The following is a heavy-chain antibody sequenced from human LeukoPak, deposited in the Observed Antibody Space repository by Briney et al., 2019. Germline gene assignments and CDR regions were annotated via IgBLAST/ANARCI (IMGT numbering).Heavy chain of an antibody. J-gene: IGHJ6*03. CDR2: IKKDGGEK. CDR3: ARVIGDSTYMDV. D-gene: IGHD6-13*01. CDR1: GFTFSSYW. Sequence: GGSLRLSCAASGFTFSSYWMSWVRQAPGKGLEWVANIKKDGGEKYYVDSVKGRFTISRDNAKNSLYPQMNSLRAEDTAVYYCARVIGDSTYMDVWGKGTTVTVSS. V-gene: IGHV3-7*01.